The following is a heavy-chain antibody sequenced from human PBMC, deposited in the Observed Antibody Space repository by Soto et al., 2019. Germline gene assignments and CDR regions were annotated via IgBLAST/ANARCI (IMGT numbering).Heavy chain of an antibody. CDR2: TSSSGSTI. D-gene: IGHD2-21*02. CDR1: GFTFSDYD. J-gene: IGHJ3*02. CDR3: ARESHIVVVTAIEAFDI. V-gene: IGHV3-11*04. Sequence: GGSLRLSCAASGFTFSDYDMSWIRQAPGKGLEWVSYTSSSGSTIYYADSVKGRFTMSRDNAKNSMYLHMDSLRVEDTAVYYCARESHIVVVTAIEAFDIWGQGTMVTVSS.